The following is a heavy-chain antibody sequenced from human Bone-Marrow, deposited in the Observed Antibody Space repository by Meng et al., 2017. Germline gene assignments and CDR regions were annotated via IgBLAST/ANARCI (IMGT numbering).Heavy chain of an antibody. V-gene: IGHV3-15*01. CDR1: GFSFTDAW. CDR2: IKSNSDGGTT. J-gene: IGHJ4*02. D-gene: IGHD6-13*01. Sequence: VASGGGLVKPWGSLRLSCVASGFSFTDAWMSWVRQAPGKGLEWVGRIKSNSDGGTTDYAAPVKGRLTISRDDSKNTLYLQMNSLITEDTAVYFCATGAAAADHWGQGTLVTVAS. CDR3: ATGAAAADH.